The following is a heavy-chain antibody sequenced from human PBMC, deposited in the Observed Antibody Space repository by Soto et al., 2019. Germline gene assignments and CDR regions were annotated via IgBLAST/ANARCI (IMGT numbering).Heavy chain of an antibody. J-gene: IGHJ4*02. D-gene: IGHD5-18*01. CDR3: AGERYNFGPFDY. CDR2: ISYSGTT. CDR1: CGSLSSYY. Sequence: SETLSLTCTVSCGSLSSYYWSWIRRPPGMGLEWIASISYSGTTNYNSSLKSRVTISIDTSKNQFSLKFNSVTAADTAVYYCAGERYNFGPFDYWGQGALVNGAS. V-gene: IGHV4-59*01.